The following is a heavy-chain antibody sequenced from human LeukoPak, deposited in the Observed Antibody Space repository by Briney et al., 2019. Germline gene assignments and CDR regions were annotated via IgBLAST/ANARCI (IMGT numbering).Heavy chain of an antibody. CDR1: GFTFSSFA. CDR2: ISGRGDST. CDR3: ASHSSGWYIYAFDI. Sequence: PGGSLRLSCAASGFTFSSFAMSWVRQAPGKGLEWVSVISGRGDSTYYADSVKGRFTISRDNSKNTMHLQVNSLRAEDTAVYYCASHSSGWYIYAFDIWGQGTMVTVSS. J-gene: IGHJ3*02. D-gene: IGHD6-13*01. V-gene: IGHV3-23*01.